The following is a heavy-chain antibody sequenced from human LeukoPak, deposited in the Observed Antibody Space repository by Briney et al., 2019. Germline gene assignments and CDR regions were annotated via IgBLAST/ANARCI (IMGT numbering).Heavy chain of an antibody. CDR1: GYIFIDYY. D-gene: IGHD6-19*01. CDR3: ARDRIAVAGRKYYYYMDV. Sequence: ASVKVSCKASGYIFIDYYIHWVRQAPGQGLEWMGGIIPSLGTANYAQKFKGRVTITAYKTTSTAYMELSSLRSEETAVYYCARDRIAVAGRKYYYYMDVWGKGTTVTVSS. J-gene: IGHJ6*03. CDR2: IIPSLGTA. V-gene: IGHV1-69*06.